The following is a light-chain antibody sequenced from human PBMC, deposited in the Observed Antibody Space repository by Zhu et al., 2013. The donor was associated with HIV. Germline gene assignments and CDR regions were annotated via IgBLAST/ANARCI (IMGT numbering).Light chain of an antibody. V-gene: IGKV3-20*01. CDR3: QQYGSSPPYS. Sequence: EIVLTQSPTTLSLSPGERATLSCRASQSVSSSYLAWYQQKPGQAPRLLIYDASSRATGIPDRFSGSGSGTDFTLTISRLEPEDFAVYYCQQYGSSPPYSFGQGTKLEIK. CDR2: DAS. J-gene: IGKJ2*03. CDR1: QSVSSSY.